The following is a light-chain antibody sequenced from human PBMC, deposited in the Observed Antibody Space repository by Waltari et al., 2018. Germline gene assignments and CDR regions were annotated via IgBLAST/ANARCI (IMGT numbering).Light chain of an antibody. CDR3: QQYYNTPLT. V-gene: IGKV4-1*01. CDR2: WAS. CDR1: QTFLSSSNNKNY. J-gene: IGKJ4*01. Sequence: IVMTQSPDSLAVSLGERATINCKSSQTFLSSSNNKNYLAWYQQEPRQPPKLLIYWASTRESGVPDRVSGSGSGTDFTLTISSLQAEDVAVYYCQQYYNTPLTFGGGTKVEIK.